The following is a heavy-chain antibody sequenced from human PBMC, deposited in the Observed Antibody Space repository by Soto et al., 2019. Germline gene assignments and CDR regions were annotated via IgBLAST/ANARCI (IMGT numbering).Heavy chain of an antibody. Sequence: QEQLVQSGAEVKKSGSSVKVSCKDTGGLFSSYAVSWVRQAPGQGLEWMGGIIPVFDTVYYEQKFQGRVTITADESTNTAYMELSSLRSEDTAMYYCARGGGGYVWFNEFWGQGTLVTVSS. D-gene: IGHD3-22*01. J-gene: IGHJ4*02. CDR3: ARGGGGYVWFNEF. V-gene: IGHV1-69*19. CDR1: GGLFSSYA. CDR2: IIPVFDTV.